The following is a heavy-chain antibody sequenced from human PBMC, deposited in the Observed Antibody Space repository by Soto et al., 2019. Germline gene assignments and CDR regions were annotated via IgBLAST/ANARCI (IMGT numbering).Heavy chain of an antibody. CDR1: GFTFSSYG. V-gene: IGHV3-33*06. J-gene: IGHJ4*02. Sequence: GGSLRLSCAASGFTFSSYGMHWVRQAPGKGLEWVAVIWYDGSNKYYADSVKGRFTISRDNSKNTLYLQMNSLRAEDTAVYYCAKNKRQLLTYYWGQGTLVTVSS. CDR2: IWYDGSNK. CDR3: AKNKRQLLTYY. D-gene: IGHD1-26*01.